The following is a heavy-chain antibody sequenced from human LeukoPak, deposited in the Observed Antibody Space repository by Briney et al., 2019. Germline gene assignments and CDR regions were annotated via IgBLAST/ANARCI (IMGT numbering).Heavy chain of an antibody. CDR2: INHSGST. Sequence: SETLSLTCAVYGGSFSGYYWSWIRQPPGKGLEWIGEINHSGSTNYNPSLKSRVTISVDTSKNQFSLKLSSVTAADTAVYYCARDFRRYSSSPNWFDPWGQGTLVTVSS. J-gene: IGHJ5*02. D-gene: IGHD6-6*01. CDR3: ARDFRRYSSSPNWFDP. CDR1: GGSFSGYY. V-gene: IGHV4-34*01.